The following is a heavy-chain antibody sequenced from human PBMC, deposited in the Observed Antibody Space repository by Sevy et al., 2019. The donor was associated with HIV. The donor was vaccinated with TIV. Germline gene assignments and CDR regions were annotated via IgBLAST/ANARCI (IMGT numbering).Heavy chain of an antibody. J-gene: IGHJ4*02. CDR3: ARDDCSKPLDY. V-gene: IGHV3-23*01. CDR1: GFTFSSYA. Sequence: GGSLRLSCAASGFTFSSYAMSWVRQAPGKGLEWVSTFSFGCGKINYADSVKGRFTISRDNSKNTLYLQMHSLRAEDTAVYYCARDDCSKPLDYWGQGTLVTVSS. CDR2: FSFGCGKI. D-gene: IGHD2-21*02.